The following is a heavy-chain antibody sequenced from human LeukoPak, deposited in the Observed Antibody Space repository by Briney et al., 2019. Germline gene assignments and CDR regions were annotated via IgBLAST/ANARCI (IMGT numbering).Heavy chain of an antibody. J-gene: IGHJ6*04. CDR1: GGSISSSSYY. V-gene: IGHV4-39*07. CDR2: INHSGST. D-gene: IGHD3-9*01. Sequence: SETLSLTCTVSGGSISSSSYYWGWIRQPPGKGLEWIGEINHSGSTNYNPSLKSRVTISVDTSKNQFSLKLSSVTAADTAVYYCARARYFDWLFPSMDVWGKGTTVTVSS. CDR3: ARARYFDWLFPSMDV.